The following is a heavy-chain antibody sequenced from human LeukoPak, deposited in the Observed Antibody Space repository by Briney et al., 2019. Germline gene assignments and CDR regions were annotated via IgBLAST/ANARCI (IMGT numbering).Heavy chain of an antibody. CDR3: ARHSSSWYPDY. D-gene: IGHD6-13*01. Sequence: SETLSLTCAVYGGSFSGYYWSWIRQPPGKGLEWIGYIHYTGSTNYNPSLKSRVTISVDTSKNQFSLQLSSVTATDTAVYFCARHSSSWYPDYWGQGTLVTVSS. CDR2: IHYTGST. CDR1: GGSFSGYY. V-gene: IGHV4-59*08. J-gene: IGHJ4*02.